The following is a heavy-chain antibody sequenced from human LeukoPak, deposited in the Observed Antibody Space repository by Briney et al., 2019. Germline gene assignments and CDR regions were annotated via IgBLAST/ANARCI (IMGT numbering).Heavy chain of an antibody. D-gene: IGHD3-10*01. CDR1: GGSISSGGYY. CDR2: IYYSGST. V-gene: IGHV4-31*03. CDR3: ARDRSYGSGSFLGGNWFDP. Sequence: PSETLSLTCTVSGGSISSGGYYWSWIRQHPGKGLEWIGYIYYSGSTYYNPSLKSRVTISVDTSKNQFSLKLSSVTAADTAVYYCARDRSYGSGSFLGGNWFDPWGQGTLVTVSS. J-gene: IGHJ5*02.